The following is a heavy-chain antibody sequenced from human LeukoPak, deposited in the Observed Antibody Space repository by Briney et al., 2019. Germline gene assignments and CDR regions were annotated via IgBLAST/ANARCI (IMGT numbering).Heavy chain of an antibody. J-gene: IGHJ4*02. CDR1: GGTFSSYA. Sequence: SVKVSCKASGGTFSSYAISWVRQAPGQGLEWMGRIIPIFGTANYAQKFQGRVTITTDESTSTAYMELSSLRSEDTAVYYCAIDESYYFDHWGQGTLVTVSS. CDR2: IIPIFGTA. V-gene: IGHV1-69*05. CDR3: AIDESYYFDH.